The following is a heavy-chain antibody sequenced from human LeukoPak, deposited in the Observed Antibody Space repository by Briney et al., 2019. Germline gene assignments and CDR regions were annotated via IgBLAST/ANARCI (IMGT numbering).Heavy chain of an antibody. V-gene: IGHV4-59*01. CDR3: ARGEKKEVVPAAIQYRYYYYYMDV. CDR2: IYYSGST. D-gene: IGHD2-2*02. CDR1: GGSISSYY. Sequence: SETLSLTCTVSGGSISSYYWSWIRQPPGKGLEWIGYIYYSGSTNYNPSLKSRVTISVDTSKNQFSLKLSSVTAADTAVYYCARGEKKEVVPAAIQYRYYYYYMDVWGKGTTVTVSS. J-gene: IGHJ6*03.